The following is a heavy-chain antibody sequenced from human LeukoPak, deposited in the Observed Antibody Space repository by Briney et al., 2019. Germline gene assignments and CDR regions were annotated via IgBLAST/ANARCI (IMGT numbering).Heavy chain of an antibody. J-gene: IGHJ4*02. D-gene: IGHD2-2*02. CDR3: ARLLYYGPDY. V-gene: IGHV3-74*01. CDR1: GFTFSNYW. CDR2: INTDGSTT. Sequence: GGSLRLSCAASGFTFSNYWMHWVRQAPGKGLVSVSRINTDGSTTTYADSVKGRFTISRDNAKNTLSLQMNSLRAEDTAVYYCARLLYYGPDYWGQGTLVTVSS.